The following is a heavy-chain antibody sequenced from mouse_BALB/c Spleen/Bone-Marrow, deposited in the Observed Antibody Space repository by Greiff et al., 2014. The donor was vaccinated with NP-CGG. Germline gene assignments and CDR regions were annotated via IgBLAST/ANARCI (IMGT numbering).Heavy chain of an antibody. CDR1: GFTFSSYS. Sequence: EVKVEESGGGLVQPGGSLKLSCAASGFTFSSYSMSWVRQTPDKRLELVATINSNGGSTYYPDSVKGRFTISRDNAKNTLYLQMSSLKSEDTAMYYCARVWYFDYWGQGTSLTVSS. CDR3: ARVWYFDY. V-gene: IGHV5-6-3*01. CDR2: INSNGGST. J-gene: IGHJ2*03.